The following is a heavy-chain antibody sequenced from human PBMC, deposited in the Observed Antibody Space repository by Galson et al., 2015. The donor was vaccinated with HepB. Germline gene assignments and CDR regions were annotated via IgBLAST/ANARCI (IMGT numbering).Heavy chain of an antibody. D-gene: IGHD2-15*01. CDR1: GGTFSSYA. CDR2: IIPILGIA. V-gene: IGHV1-69*10. J-gene: IGHJ6*03. Sequence: SVKVSCKASGGTFSSYAISWVRQAPGQGLEWMGGIIPILGIANYAQKFQGRVTITADKSTSTAYMELSSLRSEDTAVYYCARGEIGYCSSGSCYAPGGWYYYYMDVWGKGTTVTVSS. CDR3: ARGEIGYCSSGSCYAPGGWYYYYMDV.